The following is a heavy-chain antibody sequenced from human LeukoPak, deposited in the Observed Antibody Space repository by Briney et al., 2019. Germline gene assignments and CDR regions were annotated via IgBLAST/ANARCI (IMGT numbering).Heavy chain of an antibody. CDR1: GGTFSSYA. Sequence: GASVKVSCKASGGTFSSYAISWVRQAPGQGLEWMGGIIPIFGTANYAQKFQGRVTITTDESTSTAYMELSSLRSEDTAVYYCARGHCSSTSCYLFDPWGQGTLVTVSS. V-gene: IGHV1-69*05. D-gene: IGHD2-2*01. CDR2: IIPIFGTA. J-gene: IGHJ5*02. CDR3: ARGHCSSTSCYLFDP.